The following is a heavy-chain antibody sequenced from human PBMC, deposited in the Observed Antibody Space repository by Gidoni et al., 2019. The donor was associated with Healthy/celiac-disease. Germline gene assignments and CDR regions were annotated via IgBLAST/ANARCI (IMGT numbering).Heavy chain of an antibody. V-gene: IGHV3-21*01. CDR2: ISSSSSYI. Sequence: EVQLVESGGGLVKPGGSLRLSCAASGFTFRSYSMNWVRQAQGKGLDWVSSISSSSSYIYYADSVKGRFTISRDNAKNSLYLQMNSLRAEDTAVYYCARELVVTDTMDVWGQGTTVTVSS. D-gene: IGHD2-21*02. J-gene: IGHJ6*02. CDR3: ARELVVTDTMDV. CDR1: GFTFRSYS.